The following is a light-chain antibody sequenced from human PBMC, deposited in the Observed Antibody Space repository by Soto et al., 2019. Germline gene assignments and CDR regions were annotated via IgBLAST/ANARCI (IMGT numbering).Light chain of an antibody. CDR1: QSLLDSKGYNS. J-gene: IGKJ4*01. CDR3: QPYNNWPLT. Sequence: EIVRTQPQLSLPATPGKPASISARPSQSLLDSKGYNSLDWYQXKHGQTPRVXIYDTSTRATGVPTRFSGSRSGAEFTITINSLQSEDFEVYYCQPYNNWPLTFGGGTKVDIK. CDR2: DTS. V-gene: IGKV3-15*01.